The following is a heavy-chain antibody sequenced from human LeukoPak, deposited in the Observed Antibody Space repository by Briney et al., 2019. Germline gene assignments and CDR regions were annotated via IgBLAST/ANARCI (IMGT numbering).Heavy chain of an antibody. J-gene: IGHJ4*02. V-gene: IGHV4-34*01. Sequence: SETLSLTCAVYGGSFSGYYWSWIRQPPGKGLEWIGEINHSGSTNYNPSLKSRVTISVDTSKNQFPLKLSSVTAADTAVYYCASNSGGSGSHPVDYWGQGTLVTVSS. D-gene: IGHD3-10*01. CDR3: ASNSGGSGSHPVDY. CDR1: GGSFSGYY. CDR2: INHSGST.